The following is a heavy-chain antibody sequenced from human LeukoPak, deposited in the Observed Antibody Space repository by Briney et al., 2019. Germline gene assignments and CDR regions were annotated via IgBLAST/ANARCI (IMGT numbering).Heavy chain of an antibody. CDR1: GGSFSGYY. J-gene: IGHJ4*02. D-gene: IGHD3-22*01. CDR3: ARAHQSYYYDSSGYYYLLFDY. Sequence: SETLSLTCAVYGGSFSGYYWSWIRQPPGKGLEWIGEINHSGSTNYNPSLKSRVTISVDTSKNQFSLKLSSVTAADTAVYYCARAHQSYYYDSSGYYYLLFDYWGQGTLVTVSS. V-gene: IGHV4-34*01. CDR2: INHSGST.